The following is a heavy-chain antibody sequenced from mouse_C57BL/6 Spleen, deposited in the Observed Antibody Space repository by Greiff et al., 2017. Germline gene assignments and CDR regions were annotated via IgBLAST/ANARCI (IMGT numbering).Heavy chain of an antibody. Sequence: VQLKESGAELVRPGASVKLSCTASGFNIKDDYMHWVKQRPEQGLEWIGWIDPENGDTEYASKFQGKATITADTSSNTAYLQLSSLTSEDTAVYYCTPGSFAYWGQGTLVTVSA. CDR2: IDPENGDT. J-gene: IGHJ3*01. CDR3: TPGSFAY. V-gene: IGHV14-4*01. CDR1: GFNIKDDY. D-gene: IGHD2-2*01.